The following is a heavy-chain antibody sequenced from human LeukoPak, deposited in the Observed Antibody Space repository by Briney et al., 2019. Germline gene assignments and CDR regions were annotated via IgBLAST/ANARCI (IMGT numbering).Heavy chain of an antibody. Sequence: KPSETLSLTCTASGFSVSGYYWSWIRQPPGKGLEWIGDVYYNGATHYNPSLKNGVTISIDTSNNQFSLKMSSVIAADTAVYYCARDLGHITLGSTYYHNWFDPWGQGTLVTVSS. CDR3: ARDLGHITLGSTYYHNWFDP. CDR1: GFSVSGYY. CDR2: VYYNGAT. J-gene: IGHJ5*02. D-gene: IGHD3-22*01. V-gene: IGHV4-59*02.